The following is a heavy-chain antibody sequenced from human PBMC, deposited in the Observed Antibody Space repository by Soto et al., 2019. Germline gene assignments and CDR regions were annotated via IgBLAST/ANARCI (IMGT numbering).Heavy chain of an antibody. J-gene: IGHJ4*02. CDR1: GFTFSHPW. Sequence: EVQLVESGGGLVKPGESLRLSCAASGFTFSHPWMNWVRQAPGKGLEWVGLIKTKASGGTTVYPAPVTDRFTISRDDSKSMLYLQMNSLKTEDTAVYYCTTGLYNSGGVDHWGQGTLVIVSS. CDR3: TTGLYNSGGVDH. V-gene: IGHV3-15*07. CDR2: IKTKASGGTT. D-gene: IGHD2-15*01.